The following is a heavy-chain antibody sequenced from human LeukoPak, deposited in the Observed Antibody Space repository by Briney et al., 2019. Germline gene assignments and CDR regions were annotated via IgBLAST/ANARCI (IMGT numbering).Heavy chain of an antibody. CDR1: GGSFSGYY. D-gene: IGHD3-9*01. V-gene: IGHV4-34*01. Sequence: SETLSLTCAVYGGSFSGYYWSWIRQPPGKGLEWIGEINHSGSTNYNPSLKSRDTISVDTSKNQFSLKLSSVTAADTAVYYCARGGSLDWLLKIGNWFDPWGQGTLVTVSS. CDR2: INHSGST. J-gene: IGHJ5*02. CDR3: ARGGSLDWLLKIGNWFDP.